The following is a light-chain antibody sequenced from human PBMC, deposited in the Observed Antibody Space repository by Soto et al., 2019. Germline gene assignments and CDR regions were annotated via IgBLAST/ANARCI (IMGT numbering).Light chain of an antibody. CDR1: NSDVGGYDY. Sequence: QSVLTPPASVSGSPGQSSTISCTGTNSDVGGYDYVSWYQQHPDKAPKFMIYEVTNRPSGVSHRFSGSKSGNTASLTISGLQAEDEADYYCSSYTTTSTYVFGTGTKVTVL. V-gene: IGLV2-14*01. CDR3: SSYTTTSTYV. CDR2: EVT. J-gene: IGLJ1*01.